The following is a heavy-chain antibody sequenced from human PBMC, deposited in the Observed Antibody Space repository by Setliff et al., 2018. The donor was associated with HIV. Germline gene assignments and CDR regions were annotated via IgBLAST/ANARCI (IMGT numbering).Heavy chain of an antibody. V-gene: IGHV4-39*07. CDR3: ASSTTVVTPFFDY. D-gene: IGHD4-17*01. CDR2: IYYSGST. Sequence: WVRQPPGKGLEWIGSIYYSGSTYYNPSLKSRVTISVDTSKNQFSLKLSSVTAADTAVYYCASSTTVVTPFFDYWGQGTQVTVSS. J-gene: IGHJ4*02.